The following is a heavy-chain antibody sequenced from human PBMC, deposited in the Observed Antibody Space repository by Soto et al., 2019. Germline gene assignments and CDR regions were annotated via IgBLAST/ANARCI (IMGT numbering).Heavy chain of an antibody. CDR1: GYTFTGYY. J-gene: IGHJ5*02. D-gene: IGHD2-2*01. Sequence: ASVKVSCKASGYTFTGYYMHWVRQAPGQGLEWMGWINPNSGGTNYAQKFQGWVTMTRDTSISTAYMELSRLRSDDTGVYYCARGMGRPYCSSTSCYLSSLGWFDPWGQGTLVTVSS. CDR2: INPNSGGT. CDR3: ARGMGRPYCSSTSCYLSSLGWFDP. V-gene: IGHV1-2*04.